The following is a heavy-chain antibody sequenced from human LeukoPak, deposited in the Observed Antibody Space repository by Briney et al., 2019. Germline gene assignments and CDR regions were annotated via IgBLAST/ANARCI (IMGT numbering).Heavy chain of an antibody. CDR1: GFTFSSYW. J-gene: IGHJ3*02. D-gene: IGHD3-3*01. Sequence: GGSLRLSCAASGFTFSSYWMSWVRQAPGKGLEWVANIKQDGSEKYYVDSVKGRFTISRDNAKNSLYLQMNSLRAEDTAVYYCASINYYDFWSGYPLLDAFDIWGQGTMVTISS. V-gene: IGHV3-7*01. CDR2: IKQDGSEK. CDR3: ASINYYDFWSGYPLLDAFDI.